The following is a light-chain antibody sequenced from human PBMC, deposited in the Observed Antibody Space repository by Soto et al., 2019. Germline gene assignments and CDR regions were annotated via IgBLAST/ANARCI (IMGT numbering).Light chain of an antibody. CDR1: NIGSKS. CDR3: QVWDGSSDHEEWV. J-gene: IGLJ3*02. V-gene: IGLV3-21*02. Sequence: SCELTQPPSLSLAPGQTATITCGGNNIGSKSVHWYQHKPGQAPVLVVYDDTDRPSGIPERFSGSNSGNTAALTISRVEAGDEADYYCQVWDGSSDHEEWVFGGGTKVTVL. CDR2: DDT.